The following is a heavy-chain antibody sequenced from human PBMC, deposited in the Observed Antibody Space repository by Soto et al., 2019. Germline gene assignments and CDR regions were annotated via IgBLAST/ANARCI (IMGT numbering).Heavy chain of an antibody. CDR2: IYYSGNT. V-gene: IGHV4-30-4*01. CDR1: GGSISSGYYY. Sequence: SETLSLTCSVSGGSISSGYYYWSWIRQPPGKGLEWIGNIYYSGNTYYNPSLKSRLIISIGTSKNQLSLKVGSVTAADTAVYYCASSSPYGMDVWGQGTTVTVSS. CDR3: ASSSPYGMDV. J-gene: IGHJ6*02.